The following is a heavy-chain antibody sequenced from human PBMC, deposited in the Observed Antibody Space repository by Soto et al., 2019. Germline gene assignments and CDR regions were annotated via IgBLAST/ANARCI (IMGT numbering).Heavy chain of an antibody. D-gene: IGHD2-8*01. J-gene: IGHJ6*02. Sequence: ASVKVSCKASGYSFTDYHIHWVRQAPGQGLEWLGRINPKSGGTSTAQKIQGWVTMTTDTSISTASMELTRLTSDDTAIYYCARGDSTDCSNGVCSFFYNRDMDVWG. CDR2: INPKSGGT. CDR3: ARGDSTDCSNGVCSFFYNRDMDV. CDR1: GYSFTDYH. V-gene: IGHV1-2*04.